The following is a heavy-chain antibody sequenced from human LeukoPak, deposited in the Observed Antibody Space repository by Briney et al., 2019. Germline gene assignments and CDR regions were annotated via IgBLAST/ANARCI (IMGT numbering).Heavy chain of an antibody. CDR1: GFTFSSYA. D-gene: IGHD3-16*01. V-gene: IGHV3-30-3*01. J-gene: IGHJ4*02. CDR3: ARDVVSNY. Sequence: GGSLRLSCAASGFTFSSYAMHWVRQAPGKGLEWVAVISYDGSNKYYADSVKGRFTISRDNSKNTLYLQMNSLRAEDTAVYYCARDVVSNYWGQGTLVTVSS. CDR2: ISYDGSNK.